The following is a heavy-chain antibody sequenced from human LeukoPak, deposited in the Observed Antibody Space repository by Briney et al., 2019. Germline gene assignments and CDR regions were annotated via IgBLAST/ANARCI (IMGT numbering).Heavy chain of an antibody. D-gene: IGHD3-3*01. Sequence: PSETLSLTCTVSGGSISSYYWSWIRQPPGKGLEWIGYIYYSGSTNYNPSLKSRVTISVDTSKNQFSLKLSSVTAADTAVYYCARLSNYDFWSGVAFDIWGQGTMVTVSS. V-gene: IGHV4-59*08. J-gene: IGHJ3*02. CDR1: GGSISSYY. CDR3: ARLSNYDFWSGVAFDI. CDR2: IYYSGST.